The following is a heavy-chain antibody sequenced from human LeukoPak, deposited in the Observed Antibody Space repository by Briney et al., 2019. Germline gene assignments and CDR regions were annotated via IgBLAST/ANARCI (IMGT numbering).Heavy chain of an antibody. J-gene: IGHJ5*02. D-gene: IGHD3-10*01. CDR1: GYTFISYD. V-gene: IGHV1-8*01. Sequence: GASVKVSCKASGYTFISYDINWVRQATGQGLEWMGWMNPNSGNTGYAQKFQGRVTMTRNTSISTAYMELSSLRSEDTAVYYCARCNYYGSGSYYNLDWFDPWGQGTLVTVSS. CDR2: MNPNSGNT. CDR3: ARCNYYGSGSYYNLDWFDP.